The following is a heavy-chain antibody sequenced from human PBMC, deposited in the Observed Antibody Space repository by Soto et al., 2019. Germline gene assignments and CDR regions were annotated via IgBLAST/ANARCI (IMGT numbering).Heavy chain of an antibody. D-gene: IGHD6-25*01. CDR3: ARDWPHAF. V-gene: IGHV3-48*04. Sequence: GGSLRLSCAASGFTFSSYSMNWVRQAPGKGLEWVSYISSSSSTIYYADPVKGRFTISRDNAKNSVYLQMNSLRVEDTAVYYCARDWPHAFWGQGTPVTVSS. CDR1: GFTFSSYS. J-gene: IGHJ4*02. CDR2: ISSSSSTI.